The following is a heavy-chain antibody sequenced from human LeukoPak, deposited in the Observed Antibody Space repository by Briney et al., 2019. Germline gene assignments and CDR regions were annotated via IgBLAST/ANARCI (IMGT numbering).Heavy chain of an antibody. D-gene: IGHD3-22*01. CDR1: GFTFSSYS. V-gene: IGHV3-21*01. Sequence: GGSLRLSCAASGFTFSSYSMNWVRQAPGKGLEWVSSISSSSSYIYYADSVKGRFTISRDNAKNSLYLQMNSLRAEDTAVYYCASKESWDSSGYQPSGYWGQGTLVTVSS. CDR3: ASKESWDSSGYQPSGY. J-gene: IGHJ4*02. CDR2: ISSSSSYI.